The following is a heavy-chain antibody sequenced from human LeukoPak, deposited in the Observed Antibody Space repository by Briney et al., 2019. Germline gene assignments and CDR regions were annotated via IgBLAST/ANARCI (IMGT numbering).Heavy chain of an antibody. CDR1: GASISGYY. Sequence: SETLSLTCSVSGASISGYYCSWVRQPPGKGLEWIGYICYTGTTVYNPSLMSRVTISVDTSQNQFSLGLSSVTAADTAVYYCPRHAPAKFDFLWGQGNLVTVSP. D-gene: IGHD3-9*01. V-gene: IGHV4-59*08. CDR3: PRHAPAKFDFL. CDR2: ICYTGTT. J-gene: IGHJ4*02.